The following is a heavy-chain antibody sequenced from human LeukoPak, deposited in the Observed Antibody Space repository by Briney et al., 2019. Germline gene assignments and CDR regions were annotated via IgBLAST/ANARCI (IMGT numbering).Heavy chain of an antibody. V-gene: IGHV3-21*04. J-gene: IGHJ4*02. D-gene: IGHD2-2*01. CDR1: GFTFSSYS. Sequence: GGSLRLSCAASGFTFSSYSMNWVRQAPGKGLEWVSSISSSSSYIYYADSVKGRFTISRDNAKNSLYLQMNSLRAEDTAVYYCARDCVSTSCLLGGRDYWGQGTLVTVSS. CDR2: ISSSSSYI. CDR3: ARDCVSTSCLLGGRDY.